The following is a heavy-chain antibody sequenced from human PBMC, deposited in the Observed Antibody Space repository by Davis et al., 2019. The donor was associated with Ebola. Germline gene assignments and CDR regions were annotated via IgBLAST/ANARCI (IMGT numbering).Heavy chain of an antibody. CDR3: AKDSRTNYYYYYMDV. CDR1: GFTFSSYA. Sequence: PGGSLRLSCAASGFTFSSYAMNWVRQAPGKGLEWVSYISSSSSTIYYADSVKGRFTISRDNSKNTLYLQMNSLRAEDTAVYYCAKDSRTNYYYYYMDVWGKGTTVTVSS. D-gene: IGHD1-1*01. CDR2: ISSSSSTI. V-gene: IGHV3-23*01. J-gene: IGHJ6*03.